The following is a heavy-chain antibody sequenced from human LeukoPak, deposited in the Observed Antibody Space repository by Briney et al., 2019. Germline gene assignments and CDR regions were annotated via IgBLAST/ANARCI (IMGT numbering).Heavy chain of an antibody. D-gene: IGHD3-10*01. CDR2: ISSTYI. CDR3: ASDYHGSGSYSRFDY. J-gene: IGHJ4*02. V-gene: IGHV3-21*01. CDR1: GFTFSSYS. Sequence: GGSLRLSCAASGFTFSSYSMNWVRQAPGKGLEWVSSISSTYIYYADSVKGRFTISRDNAKNSLYLQMNSLRAEDTAVYYCASDYHGSGSYSRFDYWGQGILVTASS.